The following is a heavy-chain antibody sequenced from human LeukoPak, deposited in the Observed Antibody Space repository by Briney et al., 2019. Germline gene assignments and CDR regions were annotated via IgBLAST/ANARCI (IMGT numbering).Heavy chain of an antibody. CDR1: GFTLSDYS. CDR2: ISSSGNYI. CDR3: ARAGSTGWYFYP. D-gene: IGHD6-19*01. Sequence: GGSLRLSCVVSGFTLSDYSMNWVRQAPGKGLEWVSSISSSGNYIDYADSVKGRFTISRDSAKDSLYLQMDSLSVDDTSVYYCARAGSTGWYFYPWGQGTLVTVSS. V-gene: IGHV3-21*01. J-gene: IGHJ5*02.